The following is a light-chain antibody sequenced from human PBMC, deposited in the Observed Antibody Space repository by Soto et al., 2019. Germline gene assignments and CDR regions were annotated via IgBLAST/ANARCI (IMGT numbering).Light chain of an antibody. CDR2: DVS. Sequence: QSALTQPASVSGSPGQSITISCTGTSSDGGGYNYVSWYQQHPGQAPKLMIYDVSTRPSGVSNRFSGSKSGNTACLTISGLHAEDEADYYCSSYTSSSTPVVFGGGTKLTVL. CDR3: SSYTSSSTPVV. V-gene: IGLV2-14*01. J-gene: IGLJ2*01. CDR1: SSDGGGYNY.